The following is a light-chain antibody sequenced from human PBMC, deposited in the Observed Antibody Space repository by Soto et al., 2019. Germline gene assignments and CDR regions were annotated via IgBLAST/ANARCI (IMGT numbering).Light chain of an antibody. CDR2: GAS. Sequence: EIVMTQSPATLSVSPGERATLSCRASQSVSSNLAWYQQKPGQAPRLLIYGASTRATGIPARFSGSGSGTEFTLTISSLQSEDFAVYYCQQYNNWRTFGQVTKVDIK. CDR3: QQYNNWRT. J-gene: IGKJ1*01. V-gene: IGKV3-15*01. CDR1: QSVSSN.